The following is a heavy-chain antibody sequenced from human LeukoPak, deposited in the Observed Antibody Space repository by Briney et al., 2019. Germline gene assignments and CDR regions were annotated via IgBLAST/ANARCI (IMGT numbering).Heavy chain of an antibody. D-gene: IGHD2-15*01. Sequence: ASVNVSCKASGYTFTIYGISWVRQAPGQGLEWMGWISAYNGNTNYAQKLQGRVTMTTDTSTSTAYMELRSLRSDDTAVYYCARSRPIVVVAATPGWFDPWGQGTLVTVSS. J-gene: IGHJ5*02. CDR3: ARSRPIVVVAATPGWFDP. CDR2: ISAYNGNT. V-gene: IGHV1-18*01. CDR1: GYTFTIYG.